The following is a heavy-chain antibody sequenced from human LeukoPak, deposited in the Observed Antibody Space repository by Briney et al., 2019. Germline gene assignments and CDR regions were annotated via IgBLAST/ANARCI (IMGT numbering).Heavy chain of an antibody. Sequence: SETLSFTCTVSGGSISSSSYYWGWIRQPPGKGVEWIGSIYYSGSTYYNPSLKSRVTISVDTSKNQFSLKLSSVTAADTALYYCARLYSGSYRGYWGQGTLVTVSS. CDR1: GGSISSSSYY. J-gene: IGHJ4*02. V-gene: IGHV4-39*01. CDR3: ARLYSGSYRGY. D-gene: IGHD1-26*01. CDR2: IYYSGST.